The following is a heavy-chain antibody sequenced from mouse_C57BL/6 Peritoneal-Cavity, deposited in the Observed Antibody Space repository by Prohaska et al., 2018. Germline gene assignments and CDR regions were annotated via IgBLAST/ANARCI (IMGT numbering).Heavy chain of an antibody. V-gene: IGHV3-6*01. CDR1: GFSITSGYY. Sequence: TISFTGFSITSGYYWNWIRQFPGNKLEWMGYISYDGSNNYNPSLKNRISITRDTSKNQFFLKLNSVTTEDTATYYCARSNDAWFAYWGQGTLVTVSA. CDR3: ARSNDAWFAY. CDR2: ISYDGSN. D-gene: IGHD2-12*01. J-gene: IGHJ3*01.